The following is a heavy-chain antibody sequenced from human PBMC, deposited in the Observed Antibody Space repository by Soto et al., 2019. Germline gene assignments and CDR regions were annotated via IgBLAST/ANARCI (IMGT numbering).Heavy chain of an antibody. V-gene: IGHV4-59*08. D-gene: IGHD5-12*01. CDR3: AGSSGYDLGEIDY. J-gene: IGHJ4*02. Sequence: SETLSLTCTVSGGSISSYYWSWIRQPPGKGLEWIGYIYYSGSTNYNPSLKSRVTISVDTSKNQFSLKLSSVTAADTAVYYCAGSSGYDLGEIDYWGQGTLVTVSS. CDR1: GGSISSYY. CDR2: IYYSGST.